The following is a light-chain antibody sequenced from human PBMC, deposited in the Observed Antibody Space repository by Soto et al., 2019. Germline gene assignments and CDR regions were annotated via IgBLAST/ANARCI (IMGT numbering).Light chain of an antibody. Sequence: DTQMTHSPSTPSGSVQNRGTITSRASQTISSWLAWYQQKPGKAPKLLIYKASTLKSGVPSRFSGSGSGTEFTLTISSLQPDDFATYYCQHYNSYSEAFGQGTKVDI. CDR2: KAS. V-gene: IGKV1-5*03. CDR1: QTISSW. J-gene: IGKJ1*01. CDR3: QHYNSYSEA.